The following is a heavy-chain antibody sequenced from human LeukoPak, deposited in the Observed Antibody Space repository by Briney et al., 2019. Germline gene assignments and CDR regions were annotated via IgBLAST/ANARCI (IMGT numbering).Heavy chain of an antibody. CDR2: INHSGST. CDR1: GGSFSGYY. D-gene: IGHD3-22*01. V-gene: IGHV4-34*01. J-gene: IGHJ3*02. CDR3: ARGGRLYDSSGYYYDGAFDI. Sequence: SETLSLTCAVYGGSFSGYYWSWIRQPPGKGLEWSGEINHSGSTNYNPSLKSRVTISVDTSKNQFSLKLSSMTAADTAVYYCARGGRLYDSSGYYYDGAFDIWGQGTMVTVSS.